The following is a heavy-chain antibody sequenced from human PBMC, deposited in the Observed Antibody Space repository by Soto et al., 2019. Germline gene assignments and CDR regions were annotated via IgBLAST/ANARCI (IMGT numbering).Heavy chain of an antibody. CDR1: GFTFSSYG. V-gene: IGHV3-30*03. D-gene: IGHD6-6*01. CDR2: ISYDGSIK. CDR3: ASEYSSSSDPNY. Sequence: GGSLRLSCAASGFTFSSYGMHWVRQAPGKGLEWVAVISYDGSIKYYADSVNGRFTISRDNSKNTLYLQMNSLRAEDTAVYYCASEYSSSSDPNYWGQGTLVTVSS. J-gene: IGHJ4*02.